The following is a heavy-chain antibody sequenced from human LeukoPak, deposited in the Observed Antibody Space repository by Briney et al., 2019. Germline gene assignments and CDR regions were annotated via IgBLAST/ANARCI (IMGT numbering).Heavy chain of an antibody. CDR2: ITGSGGST. D-gene: IGHD7-27*01. CDR3: AKEALGYFDY. CDR1: GFSFRSYA. V-gene: IGHV3-23*01. Sequence: GGALRLSCAASGFSFRSYAMSWVRQAPGKGLEWVSAITGSGGSTYYADSVKGRFTISRDNSKNTLYLRMNSLRAEDTAVYYCAKEALGYFDYWGQGTLSPSPQ. J-gene: IGHJ4*02.